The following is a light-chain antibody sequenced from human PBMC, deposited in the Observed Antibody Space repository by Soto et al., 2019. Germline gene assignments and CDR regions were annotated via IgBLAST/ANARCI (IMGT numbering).Light chain of an antibody. CDR2: GAS. V-gene: IGKV3-20*01. Sequence: ILMTQSPATLSLSPWKRATLSCRASQSISSSYLAWYQQRPGQAPRLLIYGASSRATGIPDRFSGSGSGTEFTLTISRLEPEDFAVYYCQQYGSSSWTFGQGTKVDIK. CDR3: QQYGSSSWT. J-gene: IGKJ1*01. CDR1: QSISSSY.